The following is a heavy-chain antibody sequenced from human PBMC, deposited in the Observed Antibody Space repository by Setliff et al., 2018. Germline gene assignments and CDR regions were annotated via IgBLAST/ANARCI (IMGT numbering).Heavy chain of an antibody. CDR1: GGSISSYY. D-gene: IGHD6-13*01. V-gene: IGHV4-4*08. CDR2: IHISGST. CDR3: ARGGSSWYGADHYYYNYMDV. Sequence: PSETLSLTCTVSGGSISSYYWSWIRQPPGKGLEWIGYIHISGSTNYNPSLKSRVTISVDTSKNQFSLKLSSVTAADTAVYYCARGGSSWYGADHYYYNYMDVWGKGTTVTVSS. J-gene: IGHJ6*03.